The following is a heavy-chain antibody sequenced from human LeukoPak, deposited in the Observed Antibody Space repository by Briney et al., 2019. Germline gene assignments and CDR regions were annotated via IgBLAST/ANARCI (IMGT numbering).Heavy chain of an antibody. J-gene: IGHJ4*02. CDR3: ARVTSDYGDYVGPQDFDY. V-gene: IGHV4-38-2*01. CDR1: GYSISSDYY. CDR2: IYHSGST. D-gene: IGHD4-17*01. Sequence: SETLSLTCAVSGYSISSDYYWGWLRQPPGKVLEWIGSIYHSGSTYYSPSLKSRVTISVDTSKNQFSLKLSSVTAADTAVYYCARVTSDYGDYVGPQDFDYWGQGTLVTVSS.